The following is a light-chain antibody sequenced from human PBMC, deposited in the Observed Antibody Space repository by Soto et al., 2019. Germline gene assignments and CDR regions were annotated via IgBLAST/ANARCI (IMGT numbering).Light chain of an antibody. V-gene: IGKV3-15*01. J-gene: IGKJ1*01. CDR3: QKYNKWPLT. CDR1: QSVNSN. CDR2: AVA. Sequence: EIMMTQSPGTLSASPGERATLSYRASQSVNSNLARYQQKPGQAPRLLLYAVATRATGIPARFSGSGSGTEFTLTISSLQSEDFAVYYCQKYNKWPLTFGQGTKVEIK.